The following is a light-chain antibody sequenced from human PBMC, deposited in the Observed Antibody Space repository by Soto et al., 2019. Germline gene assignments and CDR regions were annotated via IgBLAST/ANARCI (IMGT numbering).Light chain of an antibody. CDR2: STK. V-gene: IGLV8-61*01. J-gene: IGLJ2*01. CDR3: VLYMGSGIWV. Sequence: QTVVTQEPSFSVSPGGTVTLTCGLSSGSVSTSYYPSWYQQTPGQAPRTLIYSTKTRSSVVPDRFSGSIVGNKAALTITGAQADDESDYYCVLYMGSGIWVFGGGTKLTVL. CDR1: SGSVSTSYY.